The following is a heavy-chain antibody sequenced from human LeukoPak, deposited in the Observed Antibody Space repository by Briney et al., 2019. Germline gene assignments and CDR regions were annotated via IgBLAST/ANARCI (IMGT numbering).Heavy chain of an antibody. CDR2: IHETSSPI. CDR3: GRGGSTGSWFNY. D-gene: IGHD6-13*01. Sequence: GGSLRLSCAASGFTFSTFSMTWVRQAPGKGLEWISYIHETSSPIYYADSVKGRFTVSRDSAKNSLYLQMNSLRAEDTAVYYCGRGGSTGSWFNYWGQGTLVTVSS. CDR1: GFTFSTFS. J-gene: IGHJ4*02. V-gene: IGHV3-48*01.